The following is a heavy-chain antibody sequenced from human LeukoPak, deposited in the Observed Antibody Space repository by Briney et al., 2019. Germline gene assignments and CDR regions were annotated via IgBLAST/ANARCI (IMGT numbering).Heavy chain of an antibody. CDR3: ARYCSTTTCYSPWFDP. V-gene: IGHV4-34*01. J-gene: IGHJ5*02. CDR2: INRSGST. Sequence: SETLSLTCAIYGGSFSGYYWSWIRQPPGKGLEWIGEINRSGSTNSNPSLKTRVTMSVDTSKNQFSLRLSSVTAADTAVYYCARYCSTTTCYSPWFDPWGQGTLVTVSS. D-gene: IGHD2-2*01. CDR1: GGSFSGYY.